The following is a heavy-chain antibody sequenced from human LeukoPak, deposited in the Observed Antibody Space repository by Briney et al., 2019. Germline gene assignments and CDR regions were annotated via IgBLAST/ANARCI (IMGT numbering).Heavy chain of an antibody. CDR3: ARSYYGGNSGDY. D-gene: IGHD4-23*01. CDR2: ISAYNGNT. J-gene: IGHJ4*02. CDR1: GYTFTSYG. Sequence: ASVKVSCKASGYTFTSYGISWVRQAPGQGLEWMGWISAYNGNTNYAQKLQGRVTMTTDTSTSTAYMELRSPRSDDAAVYYCARSYYGGNSGDYWGQGTLVTVSS. V-gene: IGHV1-18*01.